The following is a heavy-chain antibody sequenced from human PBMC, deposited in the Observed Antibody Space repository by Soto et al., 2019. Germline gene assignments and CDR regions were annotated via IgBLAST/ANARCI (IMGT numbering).Heavy chain of an antibody. CDR1: GFTFSSYS. CDR2: ISSSSSYI. Sequence: GGSLRLSCAASGFTFSSYSMNWVRQAPGKGLEWVSSISSSSSYIYYADSVKGRFTISRDNAKNSLYLQMNSLRAEDTAVYYCARGPRGVYYGMDVWGQGTTVTVSS. D-gene: IGHD3-10*01. V-gene: IGHV3-21*01. J-gene: IGHJ6*02. CDR3: ARGPRGVYYGMDV.